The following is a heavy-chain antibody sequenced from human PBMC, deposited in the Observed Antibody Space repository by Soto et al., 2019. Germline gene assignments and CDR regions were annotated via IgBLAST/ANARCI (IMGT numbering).Heavy chain of an antibody. J-gene: IGHJ6*02. CDR1: GFTFSSYD. CDR3: ARFGLIAARPDYYYGMDV. CDR2: IGTAGDT. D-gene: IGHD6-6*01. Sequence: PGGSLRLSCAASGFTFSSYDMHWVRQATGKGLEWVSAIGTAGDTYYPGSVKGRFTISRENAKNSLYLQMNSLRAEDTAVYYCARFGLIAARPDYYYGMDVWGQGTTVTVSS. V-gene: IGHV3-13*01.